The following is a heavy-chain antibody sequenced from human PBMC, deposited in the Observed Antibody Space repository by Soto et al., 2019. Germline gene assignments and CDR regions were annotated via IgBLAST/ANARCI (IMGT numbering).Heavy chain of an antibody. CDR2: ITPFNGDV. J-gene: IGHJ4*02. V-gene: IGHV1-45*02. CDR1: GNTFTYRY. CDR3: ASGGAGSGPFTWELPDH. D-gene: IGHD1-26*01. Sequence: QMQLVQSGAEVKKTGSTVTVSCKALGNTFTYRYLHWVRQAAGQALEWMGWITPFNGDVHYAQKFQERVTITRDRSINTADMRMSSLRSEDTAMYYCASGGAGSGPFTWELPDHWGQGTLVTVSS.